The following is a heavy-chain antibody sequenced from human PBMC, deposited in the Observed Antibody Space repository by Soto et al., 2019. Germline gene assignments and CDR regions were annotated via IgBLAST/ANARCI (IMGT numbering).Heavy chain of an antibody. J-gene: IGHJ6*02. CDR1: GGTFSSYA. V-gene: IGHV1-69*01. Sequence: QVQLVQSGAEVKKPGSSVKVSCKASGGTFSSYAISWVRQAPGQGLEWMGGIIPIFGTANYAQKFQGRVTITADESTSTAYMELSSLRSEDTAVYYCARMKRGIVVDSAHYYGMDVWGQGTTVTVSS. D-gene: IGHD3-22*01. CDR3: ARMKRGIVVDSAHYYGMDV. CDR2: IIPIFGTA.